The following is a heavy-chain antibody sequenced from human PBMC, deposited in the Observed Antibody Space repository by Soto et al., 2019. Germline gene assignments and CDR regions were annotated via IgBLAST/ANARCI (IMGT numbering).Heavy chain of an antibody. D-gene: IGHD3-9*01. CDR1: GFTFSSYA. Sequence: QVQLVESGGGVVQPGRSLRLSCAASGFTFSSYAMHWVRQAPGKGLEWVAVISYDGSNKYYADSVKGRFTISRDNSKNTLYLQMNSLKAEDTAVYYCASYRGRYFDWLLNYWGQGTLVTVSS. J-gene: IGHJ4*02. CDR3: ASYRGRYFDWLLNY. V-gene: IGHV3-30-3*01. CDR2: ISYDGSNK.